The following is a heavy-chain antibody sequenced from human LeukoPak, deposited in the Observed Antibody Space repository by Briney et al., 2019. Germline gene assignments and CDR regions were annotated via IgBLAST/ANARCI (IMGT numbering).Heavy chain of an antibody. V-gene: IGHV4-31*03. J-gene: IGHJ4*02. D-gene: IGHD6-13*01. CDR2: IYYSGST. CDR3: AGGTPFPGAAAGSFDY. CDR1: GGSISSGGYY. Sequence: PSETLSLTCTVSGGSISSGGYYWSWIRQHPGKGLEWIGYIYYSGSTYYNPSLKSRVTISVDTSKNQFSLKLSSVTAADAAVYYCAGGTPFPGAAAGSFDYWGQGTLVTVSS.